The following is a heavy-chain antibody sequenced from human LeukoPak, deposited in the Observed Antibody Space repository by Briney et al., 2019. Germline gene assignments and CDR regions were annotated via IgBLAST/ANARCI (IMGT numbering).Heavy chain of an antibody. CDR2: ISGSGGST. V-gene: IGHV3-23*01. CDR3: AKGCGRTCYSDFDY. J-gene: IGHJ4*02. Sequence: GGSLRLSCAASGFTFRDYAMAWVRPAPGKGLEWVSTISGSGGSTSYADSVKGRFTISRDYSKNTLYLLMNSLRAEDTAVYYCAKGCGRTCYSDFDYWGLGTLVTVSS. D-gene: IGHD2-21*02. CDR1: GFTFRDYA.